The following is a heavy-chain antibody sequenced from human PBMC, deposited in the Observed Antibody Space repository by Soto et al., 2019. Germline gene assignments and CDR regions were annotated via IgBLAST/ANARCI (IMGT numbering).Heavy chain of an antibody. CDR2: IIPIFGTA. CDR3: ARAGGNSQVAGI. Sequence: QVQLVQSGAEVKKPGSSVKVSCKASGGTFSSYAISWVRQAPGQGLEWMGGIIPIFGTANYAQKFQGRVXIXAXXSTRTAYQELSRLRSGDTAVYYCARAGGNSQVAGIWGQGTLVTVSS. J-gene: IGHJ4*02. D-gene: IGHD2-21*02. CDR1: GGTFSSYA. V-gene: IGHV1-69*12.